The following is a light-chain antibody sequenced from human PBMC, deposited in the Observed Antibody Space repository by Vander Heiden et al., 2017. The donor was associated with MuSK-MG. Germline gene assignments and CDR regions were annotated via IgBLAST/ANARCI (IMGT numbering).Light chain of an antibody. Sequence: QSALTQPASVSGSPGPAITISCTGTSRDVGGYNYVSCYQQHPGNAPKLMIYDVSNRPSGVSNRFSGSKSGNTASLTISGLQAEDEADYYCSSYTSSSTVVFGGGTKLTVL. V-gene: IGLV2-14*03. CDR1: SRDVGGYNY. CDR3: SSYTSSSTVV. CDR2: DVS. J-gene: IGLJ2*01.